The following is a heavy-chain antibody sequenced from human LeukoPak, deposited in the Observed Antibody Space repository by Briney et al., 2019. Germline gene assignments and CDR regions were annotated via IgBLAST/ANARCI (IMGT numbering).Heavy chain of an antibody. J-gene: IGHJ4*02. V-gene: IGHV3-23*01. CDR2: LSFSGLTT. D-gene: IGHD6-19*01. CDR3: ARPTSGWYAGGFDY. Sequence: GGSLRLSCAASGFTFINYAMNGVRQAPGKGLAGVSALSFSGLTTYYADSVRGRFTNSRDNSKSTLYLQMNSLRAEDTALYYCARPTSGWYAGGFDYWGQGILVTVSS. CDR1: GFTFINYA.